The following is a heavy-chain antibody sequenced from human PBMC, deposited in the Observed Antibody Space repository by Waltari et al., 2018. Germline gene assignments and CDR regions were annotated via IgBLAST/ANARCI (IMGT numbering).Heavy chain of an antibody. CDR2: IYYSGST. D-gene: IGHD6-19*01. CDR3: AREYSSGWFRGDAFDI. V-gene: IGHV4-30-4*08. CDR1: GGSISSGDYY. J-gene: IGHJ3*02. Sequence: QVQLQESGPGLVKPSQTLSLTCTVSGGSISSGDYYWSWIRQPPGKGLEGIGYIYYSGSTYANPSLKSRVTISLDTSKNQFSLKLSSVTAADTAVYYCAREYSSGWFRGDAFDIWGQGTMVTVSS.